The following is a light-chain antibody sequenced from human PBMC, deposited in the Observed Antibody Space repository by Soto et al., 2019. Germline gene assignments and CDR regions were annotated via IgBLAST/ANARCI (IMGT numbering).Light chain of an antibody. J-gene: IGLJ1*01. V-gene: IGLV2-8*01. CDR2: GVN. CDR1: SSEVGGYNY. Sequence: QSALTQPPSASGSPGQSVTISCTGTSSEVGGYNYVSWYQQHPGKAPQLVIYGVNKRASGVPDRFSGSKSGNTASLTVSGLQSEYEADYYCSSYAGSNILYVVGTGTKLTVL. CDR3: SSYAGSNILYV.